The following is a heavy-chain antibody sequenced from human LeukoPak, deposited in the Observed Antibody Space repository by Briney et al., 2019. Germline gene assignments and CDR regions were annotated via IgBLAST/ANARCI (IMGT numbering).Heavy chain of an antibody. Sequence: SETLSLTCTVSGGSISSSSYYWGWIRQPPGKGLEWIGSIYYSGSTYYNPSLKSRVTISVDTPKNQFSLKLSSVTAADTAVYYCAGVRIVVVPAALDYWGQGTLVTVSS. D-gene: IGHD2-2*01. CDR3: AGVRIVVVPAALDY. CDR2: IYYSGST. V-gene: IGHV4-39*01. CDR1: GGSISSSSYY. J-gene: IGHJ4*02.